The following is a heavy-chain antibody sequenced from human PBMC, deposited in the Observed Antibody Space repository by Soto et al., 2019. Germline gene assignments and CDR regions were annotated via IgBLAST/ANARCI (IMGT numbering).Heavy chain of an antibody. CDR2: ASGSGTST. CDR3: AKVSSSWRHFDY. CDR1: GFTFSRNA. V-gene: IGHV3-23*01. J-gene: IGHJ4*02. Sequence: PGGSLRLSCADSGFTFSRNAMSWVRQAPGKGLEWVSAASGSGTSTYYADSVKGRFTISRDNSKNALYLQMNSLRAEDTAVYFCAKVSSSWRHFDYWGQGTLVTVSS. D-gene: IGHD6-13*01.